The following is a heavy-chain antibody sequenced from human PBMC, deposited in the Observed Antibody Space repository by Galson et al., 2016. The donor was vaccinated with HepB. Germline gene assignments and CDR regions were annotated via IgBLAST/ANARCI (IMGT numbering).Heavy chain of an antibody. CDR2: MHHTGDT. Sequence: SETLSLTCAVSGYSISSGFYWGWIRQPPGKDLEWIASMHHTGDTYYNPSLRSRVTMSVDTSKTQFSLRLASVTTADTAVYSCARNGGGGPHTFDFWTQGILVTVSS. CDR3: ARNGGGGPHTFDF. CDR1: GYSISSGFY. D-gene: IGHD3-16*01. V-gene: IGHV4-38-2*01. J-gene: IGHJ4*02.